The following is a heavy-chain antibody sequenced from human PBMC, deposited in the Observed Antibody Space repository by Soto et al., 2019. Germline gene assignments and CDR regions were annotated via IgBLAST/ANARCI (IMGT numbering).Heavy chain of an antibody. V-gene: IGHV4-31*03. CDR2: IYYSGST. J-gene: IGHJ4*02. CDR1: GGSISSGGYS. Sequence: SETLSLRCTVSGGSISSGGYSWSWIRQHPGKGLEWIWHIYYSGSTYYKPSLKSRVTISVETAKNQFSLKLSSVTAADTAAYYCARVEMATIGYWGQGTLVTVSS. D-gene: IGHD5-12*01. CDR3: ARVEMATIGY.